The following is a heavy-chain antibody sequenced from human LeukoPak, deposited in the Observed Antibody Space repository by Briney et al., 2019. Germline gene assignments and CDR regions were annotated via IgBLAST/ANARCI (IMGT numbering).Heavy chain of an antibody. Sequence: GASVKVPCKVSGYTLTELSMHWVRQAPGKGLEWMGGFDPEDGETIYAQKFQGRVTMTEDTSTDTAYTELSSLRSEDTAVYYCAAMRDYYDSSGYYYTMDYWGQGTLVTVSS. V-gene: IGHV1-24*01. CDR3: AAMRDYYDSSGYYYTMDY. J-gene: IGHJ4*02. CDR1: GYTLTELS. CDR2: FDPEDGET. D-gene: IGHD3-22*01.